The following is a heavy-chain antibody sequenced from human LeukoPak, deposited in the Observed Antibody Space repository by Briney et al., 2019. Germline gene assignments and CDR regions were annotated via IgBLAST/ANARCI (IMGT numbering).Heavy chain of an antibody. J-gene: IGHJ6*04. CDR3: ASTRSHYYYYGMDV. CDR2: ISYDGSNK. CDR1: GFTFSSYA. Sequence: GGSLRLSCAASGFTFSSYAMHWVRRAPGKGLEWVAVISYDGSNKYYADSVKGRFTISRDNSKNTLYLQMNSLRAEDTAVYYCASTRSHYYYYGMDVWGKGTTVTVSS. V-gene: IGHV3-30*04.